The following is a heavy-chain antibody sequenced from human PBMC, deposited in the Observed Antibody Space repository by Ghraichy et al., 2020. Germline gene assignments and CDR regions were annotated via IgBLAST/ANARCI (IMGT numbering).Heavy chain of an antibody. CDR3: AKETEFFDY. Sequence: GGSLRLSCAASGFTFSSFAMHWVHQAPGKGLEWVAVIWYDGTNKYYADSVKGRFTISRDNSKNTLYLQMNSLRAEDTAVYYCAKETEFFDYWGQGTLVTVSS. CDR1: GFTFSSFA. CDR2: IWYDGTNK. J-gene: IGHJ4*02. V-gene: IGHV3-33*06. D-gene: IGHD1-1*01.